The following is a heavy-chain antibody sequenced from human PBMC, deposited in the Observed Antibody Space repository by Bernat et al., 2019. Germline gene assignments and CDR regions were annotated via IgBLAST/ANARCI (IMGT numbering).Heavy chain of an antibody. D-gene: IGHD6-13*01. V-gene: IGHV1-69*08. CDR2: IIPILGIA. J-gene: IGHJ1*01. CDR3: AREVPTRAIPYSSSWYGYFQH. Sequence: QVQLVQSGAEVKKPGSSVKVSCKASGGTFSSYTISWVRQAPGQGLEWMGRIIPILGIANDAQKFQGRVTITADKSTSTAYMELSRLRSEDTAVYYCAREVPTRAIPYSSSWYGYFQHWGQGTLVTVSS. CDR1: GGTFSSYT.